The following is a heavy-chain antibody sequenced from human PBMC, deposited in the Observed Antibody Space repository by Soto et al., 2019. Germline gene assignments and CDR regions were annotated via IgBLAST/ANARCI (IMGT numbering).Heavy chain of an antibody. CDR1: GYSFIDYW. Sequence: GESLKISCKGSGYSFIDYWIGWVRQVPGKGLEWMGRIDPSDSYTNYSPSFQGHVTISADKSISTAYLQWSSLKASDTAMYYCARPKRRWSTDAFDIWGQGTMVTVSS. CDR3: ARPKRRWSTDAFDI. J-gene: IGHJ3*02. V-gene: IGHV5-10-1*01. D-gene: IGHD2-15*01. CDR2: IDPSDSYT.